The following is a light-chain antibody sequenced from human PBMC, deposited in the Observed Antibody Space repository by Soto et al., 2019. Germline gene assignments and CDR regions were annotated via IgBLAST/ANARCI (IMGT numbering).Light chain of an antibody. V-gene: IGKV2-28*01. Sequence: DIVMTQSPLSLTVTPGEPASISCRSSQSLLHSDGYDYLDWYLQKPGQSPQLLIQLGSMRASGVPDRFSGSASGTEFTLKISRVEAEDVGIYYCMQVLQTPVTFGPGTKVDI. CDR1: QSLLHSDGYDY. CDR2: LGS. CDR3: MQVLQTPVT. J-gene: IGKJ3*01.